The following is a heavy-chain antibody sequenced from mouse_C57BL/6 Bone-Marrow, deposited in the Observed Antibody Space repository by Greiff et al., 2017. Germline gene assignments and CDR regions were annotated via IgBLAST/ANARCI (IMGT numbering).Heavy chain of an antibody. Sequence: EVMLVESGGGLVQPGGSLSLSCAASGFTFTDYYMSWVRQPPGKALEWLGFIRNKANGYTTEYSASVKGRFTISRDNSQSILYLQMNALRAEDSASYYCARSYSYGSSSDWYFDVWGTGTTVTVSS. D-gene: IGHD1-1*01. CDR2: IRNKANGYTT. CDR1: GFTFTDYY. CDR3: ARSYSYGSSSDWYFDV. V-gene: IGHV7-3*01. J-gene: IGHJ1*03.